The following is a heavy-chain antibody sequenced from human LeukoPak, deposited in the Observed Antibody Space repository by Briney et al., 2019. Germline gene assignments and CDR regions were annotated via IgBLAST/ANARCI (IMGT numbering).Heavy chain of an antibody. CDR1: GCSISGTSYY. CDR3: VRDVNYYDSSGKIDY. V-gene: IGHV4-39*07. CDR2: IYYSGTT. Sequence: PETLSLTCTVSGCSISGTSYYWGWIRQPPGKGLEWIGSIYYSGTTYYNPSLKSRVTISVDTSKNQFSLKLSSVTAADTAVYYCVRDVNYYDSSGKIDYWGQGTLVAVSS. D-gene: IGHD3-22*01. J-gene: IGHJ4*02.